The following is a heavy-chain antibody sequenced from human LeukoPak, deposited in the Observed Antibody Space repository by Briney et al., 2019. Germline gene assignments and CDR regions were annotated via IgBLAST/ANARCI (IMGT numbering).Heavy chain of an antibody. CDR1: GASISSSSYY. D-gene: IGHD6-13*01. CDR2: IYYSGST. J-gene: IGHJ6*03. Sequence: SETLSLTCTVSGASISSSSYYWGWIRQPPGKGLEWIGSIYYSGSTYYNPSLKSRVTISVDTSKNQFSLKLSSVTAADTAVYYCAGHFSHRASSSWYYYYYYMDVWGKGTTVTISS. V-gene: IGHV4-39*01. CDR3: AGHFSHRASSSWYYYYYYMDV.